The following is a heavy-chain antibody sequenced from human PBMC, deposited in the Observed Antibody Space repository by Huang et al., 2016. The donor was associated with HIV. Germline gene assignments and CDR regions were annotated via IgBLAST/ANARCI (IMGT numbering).Heavy chain of an antibody. CDR3: GPYDY. V-gene: IGHV3-23*01. Sequence: EVQLSESGGGLVQSGGSLRLSCATSGFTFRNFVMGWVGQPLGKGLVWGSTVTGSGGAKYYADTVKGRFTISRENSRSTLYLERTRLRVDDTAVYYCGPYDYRGQGTLVSVSS. J-gene: IGHJ4*02. CDR2: VTGSGGAK. CDR1: GFTFRNFV.